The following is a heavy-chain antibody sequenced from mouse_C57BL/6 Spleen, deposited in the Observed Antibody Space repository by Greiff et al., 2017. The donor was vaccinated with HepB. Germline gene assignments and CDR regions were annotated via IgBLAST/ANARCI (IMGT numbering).Heavy chain of an antibody. CDR2: IYPGDGDT. Sequence: VQLQQSGPELVKPGASVKISCKASGYAFSSSWMNWVKQRPGKGLEWIGRIYPGDGDTNYNGKFKGKATLTADKSSSTAYMQLSSLTSEDSAVYFCARKPNYYGSSYDYAMDYWGQGTSVTVSS. V-gene: IGHV1-82*01. D-gene: IGHD1-1*01. CDR3: ARKPNYYGSSYDYAMDY. J-gene: IGHJ4*01. CDR1: GYAFSSSW.